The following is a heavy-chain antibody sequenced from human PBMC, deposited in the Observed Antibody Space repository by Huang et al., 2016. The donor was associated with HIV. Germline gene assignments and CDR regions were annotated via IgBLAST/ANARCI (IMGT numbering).Heavy chain of an antibody. J-gene: IGHJ4*02. CDR3: ARALLLFGLGSPLDF. CDR2: SKPSGAST. D-gene: IGHD3-10*01. CDR1: GYTFTTYH. V-gene: IGHV1-46*01. Sequence: QVQLVQSGAEVKKPGASVKISCKASGYTFTTYHMHWVRQATGQGLEWMGMSKPSGASTRYAQTFQGRVTMTSDTSTSTVYMELSSLTPEDTAVYYCARALLLFGLGSPLDFWGQGSLVTVSS.